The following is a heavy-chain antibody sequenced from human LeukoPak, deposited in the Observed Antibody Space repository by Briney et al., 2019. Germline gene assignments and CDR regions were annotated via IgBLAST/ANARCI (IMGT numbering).Heavy chain of an antibody. CDR2: INPSGGST. Sequence: AASVKVSCKASGYSFSSYYMHWVRQAPGQGLEWMGIINPSGGSTTYAQKFQGRVAMTRDTSTTTVYMELSSLKSEDTAVYYCARWTGTTGLDYWGQGTLVTVSS. V-gene: IGHV1-46*01. J-gene: IGHJ4*02. CDR1: GYSFSSYY. D-gene: IGHD1-1*01. CDR3: ARWTGTTGLDY.